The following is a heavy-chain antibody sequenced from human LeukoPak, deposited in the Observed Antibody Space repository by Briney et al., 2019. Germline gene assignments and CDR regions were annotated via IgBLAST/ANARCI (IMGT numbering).Heavy chain of an antibody. CDR3: ARVDYYGSGSNWFDP. J-gene: IGHJ5*02. D-gene: IGHD3-10*01. V-gene: IGHV1-2*02. CDR1: GYTFTGYY. CDR2: INPNSGGT. Sequence: ASVKVSCKASGYTFTGYYMHWVQQAPGQGLEWMGWINPNSGGTNYAQKFQGRVTMTRDTSISTAYMELSRLRSDDTAVYYCARVDYYGSGSNWFDPWGQGTLVTVSS.